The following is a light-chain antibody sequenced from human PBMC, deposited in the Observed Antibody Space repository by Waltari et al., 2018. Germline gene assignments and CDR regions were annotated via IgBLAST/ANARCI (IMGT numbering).Light chain of an antibody. CDR2: AAS. J-gene: IGKJ4*01. CDR3: QQSYSTLT. CDR1: QSISSY. V-gene: IGKV1-39*01. Sequence: DIQMTQSPSSLSASVGDRVTITCRASQSISSYLNWYQQKPGKAPKLLIYAASSLQSGVPSRFSGSGSGTDFTLTISSLQPEDFETYYCQQSYSTLTFG.